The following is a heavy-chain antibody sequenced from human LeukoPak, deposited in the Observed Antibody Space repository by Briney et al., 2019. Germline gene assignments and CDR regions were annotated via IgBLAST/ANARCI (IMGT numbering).Heavy chain of an antibody. V-gene: IGHV3-23*01. CDR3: AKGLERESRLDS. D-gene: IGHD1-1*01. CDR2: IIVSGGST. CDR1: GFTFSTYP. Sequence: QPGGSLRLSCAASGFTFSTYPMSWVRQAPGKGLEWVSSIIVSGGSTYYADSVQGRFTMSRDNSKNMLYLQMNSLRAEDTALYYCAKGLERESRLDSWGQGTLVTVSS. J-gene: IGHJ4*02.